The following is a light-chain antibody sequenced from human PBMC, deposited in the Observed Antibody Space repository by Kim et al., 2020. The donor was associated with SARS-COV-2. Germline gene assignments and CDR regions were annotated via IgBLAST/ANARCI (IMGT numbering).Light chain of an antibody. CDR1: TGAVTSGYY. J-gene: IGLJ3*02. CDR2: STT. V-gene: IGLV7-43*01. CDR3: LLYYGGDWV. Sequence: GGPVTLTCAASTGAVTSGYYPNWFQQKPGQVPRALIYSTTKKHSWTPARFAGTLLGGKAALTLSGVQPEDEADYYGLLYYGGDWVFGGGTKLTVL.